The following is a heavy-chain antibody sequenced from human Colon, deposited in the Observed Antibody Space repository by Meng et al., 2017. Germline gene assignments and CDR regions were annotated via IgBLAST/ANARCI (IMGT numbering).Heavy chain of an antibody. CDR3: ARGLYPTTPAQLVD. CDR2: MNTNSGNK. J-gene: IGHJ4*02. CDR1: GYTFTSYD. Sequence: HVHLGQSGAEVKKPGASVKVSCKTSGYTFTSYDINWVRQAAGQGLEWIGWMNTNSGNKDYAWNFQGRVTLTSDTSLTTAYMELSSLRPEDTAVYYCARGLYPTTPAQLVDWGQGTLVTVSS. D-gene: IGHD1-14*01. V-gene: IGHV1-8*01.